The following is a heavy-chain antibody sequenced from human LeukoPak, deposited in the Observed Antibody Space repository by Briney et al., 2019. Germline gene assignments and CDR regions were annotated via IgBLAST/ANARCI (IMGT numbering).Heavy chain of an antibody. CDR3: ARDGALWVGDFTFYFDS. CDR1: GYTFVAYF. CDR2: IDPNNGDT. D-gene: IGHD3-10*01. Sequence: ASVKVSCKASGYTFVAYFMHWVRQAPGQGLEWMGWIDPNNGDTDSAQKFKGRVTMTRDTSISTVYMELTRLTSDDTAVYFCARDGALWVGDFTFYFDSWGQGSLVTVSS. J-gene: IGHJ4*02. V-gene: IGHV1-2*02.